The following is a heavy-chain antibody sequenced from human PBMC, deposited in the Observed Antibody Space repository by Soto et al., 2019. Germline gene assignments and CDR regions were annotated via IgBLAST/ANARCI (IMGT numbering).Heavy chain of an antibody. CDR3: AKDQDGSGNYLTYYYYYGMDV. D-gene: IGHD3-10*01. V-gene: IGHV3-30*18. Sequence: QVQLVESGGGVVQPGGSLRLSCAASGFTFSSQGMHWVRQAPGKGLEWVAVISYDGNNKYYADSVKGRFTISRDNSKNTLHLQMNSLRAEDTAVYYCAKDQDGSGNYLTYYYYYGMDVWGQGTTVTVSS. J-gene: IGHJ6*02. CDR1: GFTFSSQG. CDR2: ISYDGNNK.